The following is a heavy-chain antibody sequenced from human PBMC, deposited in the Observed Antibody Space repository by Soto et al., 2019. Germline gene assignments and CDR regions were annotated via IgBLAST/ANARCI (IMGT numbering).Heavy chain of an antibody. CDR3: ASIRSHQWDDAFDI. V-gene: IGHV3-30-3*01. D-gene: IGHD1-26*01. Sequence: QVQLVESGGGVVQPGRSLRLSCAASGFTFSSYAMHWVRQAPGKGLEWVAVISYDGSNKYYADSVKGRFTISRDNSKNTLYLQMNSLRAEDTAVYYCASIRSHQWDDAFDIWGQGTMVTVSS. CDR1: GFTFSSYA. CDR2: ISYDGSNK. J-gene: IGHJ3*02.